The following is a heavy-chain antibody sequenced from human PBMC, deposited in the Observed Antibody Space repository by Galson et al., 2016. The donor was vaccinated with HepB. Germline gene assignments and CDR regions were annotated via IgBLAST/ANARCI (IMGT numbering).Heavy chain of an antibody. Sequence: SETLSLTCTVSGGSISSSSYYWGWIRQPPGKGLEWIGSIYYSGSTYYNPSLKSRVTISVDTSKNQFSLKLSSVTAADTAVYYGARRAATYDSSGYYYGADGDYWGQGTLVTVSS. J-gene: IGHJ4*02. D-gene: IGHD3-22*01. CDR1: GGSISSSSYY. V-gene: IGHV4-39*01. CDR2: IYYSGST. CDR3: ARRAATYDSSGYYYGADGDY.